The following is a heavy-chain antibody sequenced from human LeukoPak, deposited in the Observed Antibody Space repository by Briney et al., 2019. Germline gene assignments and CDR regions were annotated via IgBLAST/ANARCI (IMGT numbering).Heavy chain of an antibody. V-gene: IGHV3-23*01. D-gene: IGHD6-6*01. CDR2: ISGSGGGT. J-gene: IGHJ3*02. CDR3: AKDFRSTAAAIDAFDI. CDR1: GFTVSDNY. Sequence: GGSLRLSCAASGFTVSDNYMGWVRQAPGKGLDWVSAISGSGGGTYYADSVKGRFTISRDNSKNTLDLQMNSLRAEDTAVYYCAKDFRSTAAAIDAFDIWGQGTMVTVSS.